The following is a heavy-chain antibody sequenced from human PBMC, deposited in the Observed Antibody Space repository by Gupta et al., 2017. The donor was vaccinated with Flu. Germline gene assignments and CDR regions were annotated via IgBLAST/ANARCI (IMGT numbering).Heavy chain of an antibody. D-gene: IGHD3-10*01. CDR2: IKQEGSER. CDR1: GFSFRPYW. J-gene: IGHJ4*02. V-gene: IGHV3-7*01. CDR3: VRDFRFQSDS. Sequence: EVQLVESGGGLVQPGGSVRLSCVASGFSFRPYWMTWVRQAPGKGPEWVGNIKQEGSERYYLDSVKGRFTISRDNAKNSMFLQMNSLGAEDTAVYFCVRDFRFQSDSWGPGTLVTVSS.